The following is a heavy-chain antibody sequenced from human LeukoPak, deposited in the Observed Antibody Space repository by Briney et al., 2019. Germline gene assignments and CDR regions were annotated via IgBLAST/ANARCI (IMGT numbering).Heavy chain of an antibody. CDR3: ASDAAWPPQDFDC. D-gene: IGHD2-15*01. CDR2: ISRGSSAI. CDR1: GFTFSTYS. V-gene: IGHV3-48*01. Sequence: GGSLRLSCAASGFTFSTYSMAWVRQAPGKGLEWVSYISRGSSAIYYADSVKGRFTISRDNARNSLSLQMNSLRVDDTAVYYCASDAAWPPQDFDCWGQGTLVTVSS. J-gene: IGHJ4*02.